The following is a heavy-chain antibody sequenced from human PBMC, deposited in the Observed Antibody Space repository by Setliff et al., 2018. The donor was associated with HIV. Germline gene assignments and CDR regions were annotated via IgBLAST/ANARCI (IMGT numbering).Heavy chain of an antibody. D-gene: IGHD3-16*02. J-gene: IGHJ4*02. CDR2: VYHTGNS. CDR1: GFTLSRYW. Sequence: GSLRLSCAASGFTLSRYWMSWVRQAPGKGLEWLGNVYHTGNSHYNPSLKSRVTMSVDTSTSQFSLRLTSMTAADTAVYYCARAYYDHLWASYRFDYWGQGTLVTVSS. CDR3: ARAYYDHLWASYRFDY. V-gene: IGHV4-59*01.